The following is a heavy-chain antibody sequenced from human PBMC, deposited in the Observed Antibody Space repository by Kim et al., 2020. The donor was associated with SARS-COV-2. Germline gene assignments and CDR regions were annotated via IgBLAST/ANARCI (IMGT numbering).Heavy chain of an antibody. CDR3: ASSPPAVGPGNWFDP. CDR1: GGTFSSYA. CDR2: IIPILGIA. D-gene: IGHD1-26*01. V-gene: IGHV1-69*04. Sequence: SVKVSCKASGGTFSSYAISWVRQAPGQGLEWMGRIIPILGIANYAQKFQGRVTITADKSTSTAYMELSSLRSEDTAVYYCASSPPAVGPGNWFDPWGQGTLVTVSS. J-gene: IGHJ5*02.